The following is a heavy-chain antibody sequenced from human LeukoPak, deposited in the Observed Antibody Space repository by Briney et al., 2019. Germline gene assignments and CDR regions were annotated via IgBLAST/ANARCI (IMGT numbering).Heavy chain of an antibody. CDR1: GYSFTSYG. CDR3: ASVLTSSAGDY. CDR2: ISAYNGNT. J-gene: IGHJ4*02. V-gene: IGHV1-18*01. D-gene: IGHD6-19*01. Sequence: ASVKVSCKDSGYSFTSYGISLGRQAPGQGLGWMGWISAYNGNTNDPQKLQGRVPMTTDTSTSTAYMELRSLRSDDTAVYYCASVLTSSAGDYWGQGTLVTVSS.